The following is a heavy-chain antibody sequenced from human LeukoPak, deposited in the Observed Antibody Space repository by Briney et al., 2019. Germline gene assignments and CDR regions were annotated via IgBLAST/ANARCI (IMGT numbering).Heavy chain of an antibody. J-gene: IGHJ6*02. CDR1: GGSFSGYY. V-gene: IGHV4-34*01. Sequence: PSETLSLTCAVYGGSFSGYYWSWIRHPPGKGLEWSGEINHSGSTNYNPSLKSRVTISVDTSKNQFSLKLSSVTAADTAVYYCARDIAYSSSWSYYYYGMDVWGQGTTVTVSS. CDR3: ARDIAYSSSWSYYYYGMDV. D-gene: IGHD6-13*01. CDR2: INHSGST.